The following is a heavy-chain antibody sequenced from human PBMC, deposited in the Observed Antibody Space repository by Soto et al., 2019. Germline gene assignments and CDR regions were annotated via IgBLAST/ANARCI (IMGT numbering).Heavy chain of an antibody. J-gene: IGHJ5*02. CDR2: ISSNSAYI. V-gene: IGHV3-21*01. CDR3: TRDGSRDSSARGWFDP. D-gene: IGHD6-13*01. Sequence: GGSLRLSCAASGFTFRSFSMNWVRQAPGKGLEWVSTISSNSAYIYYTDALRGRFTISRDNAKNSLHLQMNSLRAEDTAVYYCTRDGSRDSSARGWFDPWGPGTLVTVSS. CDR1: GFTFRSFS.